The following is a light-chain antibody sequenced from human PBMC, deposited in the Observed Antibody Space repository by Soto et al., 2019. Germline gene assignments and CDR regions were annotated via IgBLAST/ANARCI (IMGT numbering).Light chain of an antibody. CDR3: LQYFTYPFT. Sequence: AIRMTQSPSSFSASTGDRVTITCRASQGVSNYLAWYQQRPGKAPKLLIYAASTLQTGVPSTFSGSGSGTDFTLNISRLQSDDFATYYCLQYFTYPFTFGPGTKVDI. V-gene: IGKV1-8*01. CDR2: AAS. J-gene: IGKJ3*01. CDR1: QGVSNY.